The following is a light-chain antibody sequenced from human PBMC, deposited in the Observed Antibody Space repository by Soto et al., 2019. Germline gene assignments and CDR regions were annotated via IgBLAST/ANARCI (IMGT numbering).Light chain of an antibody. CDR2: GAS. CDR1: QSVSGN. V-gene: IGKV3-15*01. CDR3: QQSNNWRRT. J-gene: IGKJ1*01. Sequence: EIVMTQSPATLSVSPGERAPLSCRASQSVSGNLAWYQQKPGQAPRLLIYGASTRATGVPDRFSGSGSGTEFALNISSLQSEDFEVYFCQQSNNWRRTFGQGIKVEIK.